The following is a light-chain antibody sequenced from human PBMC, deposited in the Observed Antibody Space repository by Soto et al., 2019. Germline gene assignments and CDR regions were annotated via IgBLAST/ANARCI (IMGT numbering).Light chain of an antibody. CDR1: QSIDRF. J-gene: IGKJ2*01. V-gene: IGKV1-39*01. Sequence: DIRMSPSPPSLAASVGDRVTITCRASQSIDRFLNWYKQTSGIAPKLLIFAASSLQDGVPSRFSGSGSGTALALTITSLQPEEFATAYCQQTHGTQYNFGKGTKLQIK. CDR3: QQTHGTQYN. CDR2: AAS.